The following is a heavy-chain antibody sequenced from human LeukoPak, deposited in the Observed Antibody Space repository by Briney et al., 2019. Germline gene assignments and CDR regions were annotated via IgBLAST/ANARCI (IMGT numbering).Heavy chain of an antibody. J-gene: IGHJ3*02. Sequence: ASVKVSCKASGYTFTGYYMHWVRQAPGQGLEWMGWINPNSGGTNYAQKFQGWVTMTRDTSISTAYMELSRLRSDDTAVYYCASDCSSTNCYNAFDIWGQGTMVTVSS. D-gene: IGHD2-2*02. CDR3: ASDCSSTNCYNAFDI. V-gene: IGHV1-2*04. CDR1: GYTFTGYY. CDR2: INPNSGGT.